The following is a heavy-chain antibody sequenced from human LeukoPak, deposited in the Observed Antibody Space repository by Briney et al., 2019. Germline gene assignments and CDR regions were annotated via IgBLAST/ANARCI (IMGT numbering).Heavy chain of an antibody. D-gene: IGHD3-10*01. Sequence: GASVKVSCKASGYTFTSYYMNWVRQAPGQGLEWMGITNPSGGSTCYAQKFQDRVAMTRDTSTSTVYMELSSLTSEDTAVYYCARDGASDGMDVWGQGTTVTVSS. CDR1: GYTFTSYY. CDR3: ARDGASDGMDV. J-gene: IGHJ6*02. V-gene: IGHV1-46*01. CDR2: TNPSGGST.